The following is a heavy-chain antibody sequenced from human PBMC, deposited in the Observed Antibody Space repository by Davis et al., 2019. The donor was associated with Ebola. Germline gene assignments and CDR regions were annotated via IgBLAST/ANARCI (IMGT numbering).Heavy chain of an antibody. CDR2: ISWNSGWI. CDR3: TRDPRRADY. Sequence: SLKISCTASGFSFEDYAIHWVRQAPGKGLEWVSGISWNSGWIAYGDSVKGRFTVSRDNAGNSLYLQMNSLSAEDTAIYYCTRDPRRADYWGQGTLVTVSS. V-gene: IGHV3-9*01. CDR1: GFSFEDYA. J-gene: IGHJ4*02.